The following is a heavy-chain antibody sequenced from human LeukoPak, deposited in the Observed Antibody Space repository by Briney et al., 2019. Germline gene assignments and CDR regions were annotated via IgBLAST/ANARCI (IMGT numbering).Heavy chain of an antibody. Sequence: GGSLRLSCAASGFTFDDYAMHWVRQAPGKGLEWVSGISWNSGSIGYADSVKGRFTISRDNAKNSLYLQMNSLRAEDTALYYCAKVGLTISYYCGMDVWGQGTTVTVSS. CDR2: ISWNSGSI. CDR1: GFTFDDYA. D-gene: IGHD3-3*01. CDR3: AKVGLTISYYCGMDV. J-gene: IGHJ6*02. V-gene: IGHV3-9*01.